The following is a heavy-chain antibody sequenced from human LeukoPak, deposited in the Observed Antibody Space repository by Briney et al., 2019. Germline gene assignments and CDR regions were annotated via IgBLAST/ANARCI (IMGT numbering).Heavy chain of an antibody. Sequence: PGGSLRLSCAASAFSFSRYSMNWVREAPGKGLEWVSSISSSSSYISYADSVKGRFTISRDNAKNSLYLQMNSLRAEDTAVYYCARDWALWVGDREDGRGQGTLVTVSS. CDR3: ARDWALWVGDREDG. D-gene: IGHD3-10*01. CDR1: AFSFSRYS. J-gene: IGHJ4*02. V-gene: IGHV3-21*01. CDR2: ISSSSSYI.